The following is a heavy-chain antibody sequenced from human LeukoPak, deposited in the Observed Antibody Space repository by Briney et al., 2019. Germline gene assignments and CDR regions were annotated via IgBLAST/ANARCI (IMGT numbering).Heavy chain of an antibody. V-gene: IGHV3-11*04. CDR1: GFTFSNYY. Sequence: GGSLRLSCAASGFTFSNYYMSWIRQAPGKGLEWVSCISSSGSTIYYADSVKGRFTISRDNAKNSLYLQMNSLSAEDTAVYYCARVAPAGTHPDFWGQGTLVTVSS. D-gene: IGHD6-13*01. J-gene: IGHJ4*02. CDR2: ISSSGSTI. CDR3: ARVAPAGTHPDF.